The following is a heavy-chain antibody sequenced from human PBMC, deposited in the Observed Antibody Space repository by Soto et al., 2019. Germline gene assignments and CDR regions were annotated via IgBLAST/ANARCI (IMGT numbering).Heavy chain of an antibody. Sequence: LSLTCTVSGGSINSKNYYWAWIRQPPGKGLAWIASIYYDGSTYYNTSLKSRVTISRDTSKNQFSLGLTSMTAADTAVYYCGKVVVAATRHTDFDSWGQGTLVTVSS. CDR1: GGSINSKNYY. V-gene: IGHV4-39*01. D-gene: IGHD2-15*01. CDR3: GKVVVAATRHTDFDS. CDR2: IYYDGST. J-gene: IGHJ4*02.